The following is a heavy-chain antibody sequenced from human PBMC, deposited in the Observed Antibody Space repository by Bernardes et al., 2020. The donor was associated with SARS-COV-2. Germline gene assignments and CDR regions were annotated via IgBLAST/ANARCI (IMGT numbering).Heavy chain of an antibody. CDR2: IDHDGSEK. Sequence: GSLRLSCAASGFTFSSYWMSWVRQAPGTGLEWVASIDHDGSEKYYVDSAKGRFTISRDNAKNSLFLQMKSLRVEDTAVYYCAIDWGYSSSWYQSWGQGTLLTVSS. V-gene: IGHV3-7*03. CDR3: AIDWGYSSSWYQS. CDR1: GFTFSSYW. D-gene: IGHD6-13*01. J-gene: IGHJ5*02.